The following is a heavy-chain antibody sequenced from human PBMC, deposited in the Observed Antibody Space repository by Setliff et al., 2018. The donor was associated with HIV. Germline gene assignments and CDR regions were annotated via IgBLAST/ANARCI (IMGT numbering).Heavy chain of an antibody. CDR2: IYYSGDT. J-gene: IGHJ3*02. D-gene: IGHD3-22*01. Sequence: PSETLSLTCTVSGGSIKNYYWSWIRQSPEKGLEWIGYIYYSGDTNYNPSLRSRVTISVDTSQNRFSLRLTSLTAADTGVYFCARGRQDSYYDSTSYYWGDAFDIWGQVTRVTVSS. CDR1: GGSIKNYY. V-gene: IGHV4-59*12. CDR3: ARGRQDSYYDSTSYYWGDAFDI.